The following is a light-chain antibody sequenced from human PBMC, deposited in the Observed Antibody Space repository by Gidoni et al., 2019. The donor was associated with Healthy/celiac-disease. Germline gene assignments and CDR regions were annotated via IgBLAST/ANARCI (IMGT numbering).Light chain of an antibody. CDR2: GAS. J-gene: IGKJ2*01. V-gene: IGKV3-20*01. CDR1: QSVSSSY. CDR3: QQYGSSPPYT. Sequence: IVLTQSPGTLSLSPGERATRSCRASQSVSSSYLAWYQQKPGQAPRLLIYGASSRATGIPDRFSGSGSGTDFTLTISRLEPEDFAVDYCQQYGSSPPYTCGQGTKLEIK.